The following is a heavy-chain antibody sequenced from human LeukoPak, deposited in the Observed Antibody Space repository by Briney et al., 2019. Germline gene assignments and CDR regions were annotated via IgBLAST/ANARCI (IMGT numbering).Heavy chain of an antibody. CDR1: GYTFTGYY. V-gene: IGHV1-46*01. Sequence: ASVKVSCKASGYTFTGYYMHWVRQAPGQGLEWMGVVNPSSGRTNYAQKFQGRVTMTRDTSTSTVYMELSSLTSEDTAVYFCARQMLTGRGVDFWGQGTLVTVSS. CDR2: VNPSSGRT. D-gene: IGHD3-9*01. CDR3: ARQMLTGRGVDF. J-gene: IGHJ4*02.